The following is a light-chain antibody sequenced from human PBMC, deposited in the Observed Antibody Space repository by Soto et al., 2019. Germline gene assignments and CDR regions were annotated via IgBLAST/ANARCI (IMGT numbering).Light chain of an antibody. V-gene: IGKV1-27*01. CDR3: QNYKSAPKT. Sequence: IQMTQSPSSLSASVGDRVTITCRASQDISNSLAWYQQKPGKVPKLLIYAASTLHTGVQSRFSGSGSGTLFTLAINSLQPEYVATYYCQNYKSAPKTFGRGTRLEIK. CDR2: AAS. J-gene: IGKJ2*01. CDR1: QDISNS.